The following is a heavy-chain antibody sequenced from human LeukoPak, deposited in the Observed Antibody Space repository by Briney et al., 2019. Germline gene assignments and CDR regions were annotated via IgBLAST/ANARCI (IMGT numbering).Heavy chain of an antibody. CDR3: ARAPYVSGNFN. CDR2: MSGSGGRT. V-gene: IGHV3-23*01. D-gene: IGHD3-10*01. CDR1: GFTFSSYA. J-gene: IGHJ4*02. Sequence: GGSLRLSRAASGFTFSSYAMSWVRQAPGKGLEWVSSMSGSGGRTYYADSVKGRFTISRDNSKNTVYLQMNSLRVEDTAEYYCARAPYVSGNFNWGQGTLVTVSS.